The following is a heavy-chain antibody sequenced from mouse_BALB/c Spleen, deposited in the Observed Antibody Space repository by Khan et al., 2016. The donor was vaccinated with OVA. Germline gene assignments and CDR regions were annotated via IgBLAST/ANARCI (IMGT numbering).Heavy chain of an antibody. CDR3: TIDKNYDGYLAY. J-gene: IGHJ3*01. CDR1: GYSITSGYY. CDR2: ISYDGSN. D-gene: IGHD1-2*01. Sequence: EVQLQESGPGLVKPSQSLSLTCSVTGYSITSGYYWNWIRQFPGNKLEWMGYISYDGSNNYNPSLKNRISITRDTSEHQLFLTLNSVTTEDTATYYCTIDKNYDGYLAYWGQGTLVTVSA. V-gene: IGHV3-6*02.